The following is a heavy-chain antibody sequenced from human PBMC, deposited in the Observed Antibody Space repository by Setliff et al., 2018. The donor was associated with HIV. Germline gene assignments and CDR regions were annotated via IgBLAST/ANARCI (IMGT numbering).Heavy chain of an antibody. Sequence: SETLSLTCAVSGGSISSVNWWTWVRQPPGKGLEWIGEIDHSGGTKYNPSLTGRVTMSVDKSKNQFSLNLNSVTAADTAVYYCAGGPGTTSIDYWAQGTLVTVSS. V-gene: IGHV4-4*02. D-gene: IGHD1-26*01. CDR1: GGSISSVNW. CDR2: IDHSGGT. J-gene: IGHJ4*02. CDR3: AGGPGTTSIDY.